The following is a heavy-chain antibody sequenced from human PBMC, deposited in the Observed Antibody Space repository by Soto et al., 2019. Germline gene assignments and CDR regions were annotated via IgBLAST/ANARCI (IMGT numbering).Heavy chain of an antibody. Sequence: SCKASGLTFRSYALSWVRHTPGEGLEWVSSISGSGGSTYYADSVKGRFTISRDNSKNTLYLQMNSLRAEDTAVYYCAKDLSDYDFWSGSLRLYYDYWGQGTLVTVSS. V-gene: IGHV3-23*01. CDR3: AKDLSDYDFWSGSLRLYYDY. CDR2: ISGSGGST. CDR1: GLTFRSYA. J-gene: IGHJ4*02. D-gene: IGHD3-3*01.